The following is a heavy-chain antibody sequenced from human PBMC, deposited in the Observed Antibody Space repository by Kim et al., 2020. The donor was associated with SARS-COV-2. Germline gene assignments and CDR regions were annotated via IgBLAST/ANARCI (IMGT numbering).Heavy chain of an antibody. V-gene: IGHV3-33*01. D-gene: IGHD2-2*01. J-gene: IGHJ4*01. CDR1: GFIFSRYG. Sequence: GGSLRLSCAASGFIFSRYGMHWVRQAPGKGLEWVAFIWYDGSDKYYSDSVKGRFTISRDISSNTLSLQMNSLRVEDTAVYYCARGFPPKIVAVTTYFDY. CDR2: IWYDGSDK. CDR3: ARGFPPKIVAVTTYFDY.